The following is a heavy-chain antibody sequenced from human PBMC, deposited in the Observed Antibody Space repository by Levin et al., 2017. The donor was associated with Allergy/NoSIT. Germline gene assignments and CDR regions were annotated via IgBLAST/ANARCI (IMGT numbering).Heavy chain of an antibody. CDR1: GLTFSSYT. CDR2: ISSGITTI. Sequence: ASVKVSCAASGLTFSSYTMNWVRQAPGKGLEWVSYISSGITTIYYADSVKGRFTISRDNAKNSLFLQMNSLRAEDTAVYYCASRVNTAMISGFDCWGQGTLVTVSS. V-gene: IGHV3-48*01. D-gene: IGHD5-18*01. J-gene: IGHJ4*02. CDR3: ASRVNTAMISGFDC.